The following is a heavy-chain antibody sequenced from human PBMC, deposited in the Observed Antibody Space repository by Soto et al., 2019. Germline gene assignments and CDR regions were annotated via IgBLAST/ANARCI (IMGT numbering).Heavy chain of an antibody. CDR1: GYTFANYG. J-gene: IGHJ4*02. CDR2: ITPYNGNT. CDR3: ARALDYGSFYFFDY. D-gene: IGHD3-10*01. Sequence: ASVKGSCKASGYTFANYGVTWVRQAPGQGLDWMGWITPYNGNTHYAQKVQGRVTMTTDTSTSTAYMELWSLRSDDTAVYYCARALDYGSFYFFDYWGQGTLVTVSS. V-gene: IGHV1-18*01.